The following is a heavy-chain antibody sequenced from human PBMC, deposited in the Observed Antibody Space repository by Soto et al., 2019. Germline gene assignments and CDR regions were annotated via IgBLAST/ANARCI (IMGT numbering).Heavy chain of an antibody. D-gene: IGHD2-15*01. CDR1: GYTFTSYG. CDR3: ARDLGVVVAATGYYYYYYYYMDF. Sequence: ASVKVSCKASGYTFTSYGISWVRQAPGQGLEWMGWISAYNGNTNYAQKLQGRVTMTTDTSTSTAYMELRSLRSDDTAVYYCARDLGVVVAATGYYYYYYYYMDFWGKGTTVTVSS. CDR2: ISAYNGNT. V-gene: IGHV1-18*01. J-gene: IGHJ6*03.